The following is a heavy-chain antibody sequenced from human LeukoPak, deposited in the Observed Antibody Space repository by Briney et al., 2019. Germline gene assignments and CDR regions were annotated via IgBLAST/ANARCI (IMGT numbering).Heavy chain of an antibody. Sequence: GGSLRLSCAASGFSFSNYGMNWVRQAPGKGPEWVSYISSSTTTKYYADSVKGRFTISRDNAKNSLYLQMNSLRAEDTAVYYCAKDPSPNIVVVPAATDYWGQGTLVTVSS. D-gene: IGHD2-2*01. CDR1: GFSFSNYG. CDR3: AKDPSPNIVVVPAATDY. J-gene: IGHJ4*02. CDR2: ISSSTTTK. V-gene: IGHV3-48*01.